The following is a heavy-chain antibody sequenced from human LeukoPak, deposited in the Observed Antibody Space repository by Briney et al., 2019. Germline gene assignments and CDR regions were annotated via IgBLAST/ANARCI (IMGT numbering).Heavy chain of an antibody. Sequence: SETLSLTCTVSGDSVSSSNYYWSCIRQPPGKRLEWIGNIYYSGSTYYNPSLKSRLPISGATSRYQFCLKLTSLPAPDTAVYYCARLNKPGWFDPWGQGTLVTVSS. CDR1: GDSVSSSNYY. CDR3: ARLNKPGWFDP. D-gene: IGHD1-14*01. CDR2: IYYSGST. J-gene: IGHJ5*02. V-gene: IGHV4-39*01.